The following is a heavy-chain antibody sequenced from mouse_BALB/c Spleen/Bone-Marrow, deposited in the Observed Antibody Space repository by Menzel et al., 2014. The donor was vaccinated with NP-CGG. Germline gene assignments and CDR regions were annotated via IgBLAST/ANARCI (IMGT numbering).Heavy chain of an antibody. CDR2: IQHSGST. V-gene: IGHV3-1*02. CDR1: GYSITSGYS. J-gene: IGHJ4*01. Sequence: EVKLVESGPDLVKPSQPLSLTCTVTGYSITSGYSWHWIRQFPGNKLEWMGYIQHSGSTNYNPSLKSRISITRDTSKNQFSLQLNSVTPEDTATYYCSRHLTGYAMDYWGQGTSVTVSS. D-gene: IGHD4-1*01. CDR3: SRHLTGYAMDY.